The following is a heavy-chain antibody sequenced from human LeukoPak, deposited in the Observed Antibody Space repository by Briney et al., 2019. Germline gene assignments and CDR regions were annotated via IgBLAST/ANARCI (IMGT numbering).Heavy chain of an antibody. V-gene: IGHV1-8*03. CDR1: GYTFTSYD. J-gene: IGHJ4*02. CDR2: MNPNSGNT. Sequence: ASVKVSCKASGYTFTSYDINWVRQATGQGLEWMGWMNPNSGNTGYAQKFQGRVTITRNTSISTAYMELSSLRSEDTAVYYCARDSRGYYYDSSGHFDYWGQGTLVTVSS. D-gene: IGHD3-22*01. CDR3: ARDSRGYYYDSSGHFDY.